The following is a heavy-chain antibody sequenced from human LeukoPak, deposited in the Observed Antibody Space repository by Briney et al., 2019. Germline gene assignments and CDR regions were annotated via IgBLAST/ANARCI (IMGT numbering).Heavy chain of an antibody. CDR2: MNPKSGKA. D-gene: IGHD2-15*01. CDR3: ARGDLGYCSGGSCYSEDY. CDR1: GYTFTSYD. J-gene: IGHJ4*02. V-gene: IGHV1-8*01. Sequence: ASVKVSCKASGYTFTSYDINWVRQATGQGLEWMGWMNPKSGKAGYAQKFQGRVTMTRNTSISTAYMELSSLRSEDTAVYYCARGDLGYCSGGSCYSEDYWGQGTLVTVSS.